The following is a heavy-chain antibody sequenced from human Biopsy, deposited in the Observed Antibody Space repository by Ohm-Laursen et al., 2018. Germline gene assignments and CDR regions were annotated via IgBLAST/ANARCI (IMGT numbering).Heavy chain of an antibody. CDR1: AGTFSSFG. J-gene: IGHJ4*02. CDR2: INSMFGTT. CDR3: AKRGVERGRPLAY. D-gene: IGHD1-1*01. V-gene: IGHV1-69*01. Sequence: SSVTASCKASAGTFSSFGISWVRQAPGQGLEWMGEINSMFGTTNYAQTFQGRVTITADESTSTAYMEVSSLRSEDTAVYYCAKRGVERGRPLAYWGQGTLVTVSS.